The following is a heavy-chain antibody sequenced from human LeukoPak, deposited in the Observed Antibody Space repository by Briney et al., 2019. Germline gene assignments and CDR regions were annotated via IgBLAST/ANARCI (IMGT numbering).Heavy chain of an antibody. D-gene: IGHD6-19*01. V-gene: IGHV6-1*01. CDR2: TYYRSKWYS. CDR1: GXSVSSDSAT. Sequence: SQTLSXXCAXSGXSVSSDSATWNWIRQSPSRGLEWLGRTYYRSKWYSAYAVSVKSRISINSDTSKNQFSLQLNSVTPEDTAIYYCARGPQWLNYWGQGTLVTVSS. J-gene: IGHJ4*02. CDR3: ARGPQWLNY.